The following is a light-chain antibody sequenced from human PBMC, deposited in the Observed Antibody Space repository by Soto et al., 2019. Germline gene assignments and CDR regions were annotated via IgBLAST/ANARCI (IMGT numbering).Light chain of an antibody. Sequence: DIVMTQSPLSLPVTPGEPASISCRSSQSLLHSNGNNYLEWYLQKPGQSPQLLVYLGSNRASGVPDRFRGSGSGTDFTLKISRVEAEDVGVYYLMQSQPTPGTFGQGTKMEVK. V-gene: IGKV2-28*01. J-gene: IGKJ1*01. CDR3: MQSQPTPGT. CDR1: QSLLHSNGNNY. CDR2: LGS.